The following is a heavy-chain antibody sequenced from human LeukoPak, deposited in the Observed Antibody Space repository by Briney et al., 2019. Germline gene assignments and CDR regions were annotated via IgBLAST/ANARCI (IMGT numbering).Heavy chain of an antibody. V-gene: IGHV5-51*01. CDR3: ASEYCSGGNCYFDY. D-gene: IGHD2-15*01. Sequence: HGESLKISCKGSGYSFTNYWIGWVRQMPGQGLEWMGIIFPGDSDTRYSPSFQGQVTISADRSISTAYLQWSSLKASDTAIYYCASEYCSGGNCYFDYWGQGTLVTVSS. CDR2: IFPGDSDT. CDR1: GYSFTNYW. J-gene: IGHJ4*02.